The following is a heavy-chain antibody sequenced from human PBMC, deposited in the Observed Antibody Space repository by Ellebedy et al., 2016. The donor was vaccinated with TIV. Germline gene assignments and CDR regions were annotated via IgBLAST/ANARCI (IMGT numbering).Heavy chain of an antibody. CDR1: GFTFSSYD. D-gene: IGHD2-2*01. CDR2: ISNDANNK. Sequence: GESLKISCAASGFTFSSYDMHWVRQAPGKGLEWLALISNDANNKYYADSVKGRFTISRDNSKNTLYLQMSSLRPEDAAVYFCAKVSVGFCSTPNCFYFDYWGQGDLVTVSS. CDR3: AKVSVGFCSTPNCFYFDY. V-gene: IGHV3-30*18. J-gene: IGHJ4*02.